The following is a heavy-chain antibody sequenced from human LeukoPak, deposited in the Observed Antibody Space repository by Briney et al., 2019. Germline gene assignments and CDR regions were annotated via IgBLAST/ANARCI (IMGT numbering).Heavy chain of an antibody. D-gene: IGHD2-15*01. CDR1: GGSISSYY. V-gene: IGHV4-34*01. CDR3: ARGSLSYCSGGSCYTIDY. J-gene: IGHJ4*02. CDR2: INHSGST. Sequence: PSETLSLTCTVSGGSISSYYWSWIRQPPGKGLEWIGEINHSGSTNYNPSLKSRVTISVDTSKNQFSLKLSSVTAADTAVYYCARGSLSYCSGGSCYTIDYWGQGTLVTVSS.